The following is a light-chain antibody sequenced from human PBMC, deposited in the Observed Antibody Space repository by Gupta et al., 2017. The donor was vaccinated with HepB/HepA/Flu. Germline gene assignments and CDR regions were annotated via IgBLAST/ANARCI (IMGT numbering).Light chain of an antibody. CDR3: RWDTSYGWT. J-gene: IGKJ1*01. CDR1: QGIRND. CDR2: AAS. Sequence: DIQMTQSPSSLSASVGDRVTITCRASQGIRNDLGWYQQKPGKAPKRLIYAASRFESQVPSRYSGAGSVTEFTLTIISLHPEDFATYYCRWDTSYGWTFGQGTKVEI. V-gene: IGKV1-17*01.